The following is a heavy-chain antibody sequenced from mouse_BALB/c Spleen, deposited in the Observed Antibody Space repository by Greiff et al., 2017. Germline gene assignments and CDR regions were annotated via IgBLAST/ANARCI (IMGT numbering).Heavy chain of an antibody. Sequence: VQLKESGPGLVKPSQSLSLTCTVTGYSITSDYAWNWIRQFPGNKLEWMGYISYSGSTSYNPSLKSRISITRDTSKNQFFLQLNSVTTEDTATYYCARFITSYYFDYWGQGTTLTVSS. CDR2: ISYSGST. CDR3: ARFITSYYFDY. J-gene: IGHJ2*01. V-gene: IGHV3-2*02. CDR1: GYSITSDYA. D-gene: IGHD1-1*01.